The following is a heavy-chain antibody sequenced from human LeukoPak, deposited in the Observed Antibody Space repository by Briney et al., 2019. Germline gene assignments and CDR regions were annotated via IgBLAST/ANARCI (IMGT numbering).Heavy chain of an antibody. V-gene: IGHV3-21*04. CDR1: GFTFSSYS. CDR2: ISSSSSYI. CDR3: AKTDPVTYYFDY. Sequence: GGSLRLSCAASGFTFSSYSMNWVRQAPGKGLEWVSSISSSSSYIYYADSVKGRFTISRDNAKNSLYLQMNSLRAEDTAVYYCAKTDPVTYYFDYWGQGTLVTVSS. D-gene: IGHD4-17*01. J-gene: IGHJ4*02.